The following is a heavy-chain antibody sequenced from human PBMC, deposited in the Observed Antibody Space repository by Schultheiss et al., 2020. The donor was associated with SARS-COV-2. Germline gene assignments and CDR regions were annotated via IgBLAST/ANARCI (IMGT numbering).Heavy chain of an antibody. CDR1: GGAFSTYT. Sequence: SVKVSCKASGGAFSTYTIAWVRQAPGQGLEWMGGIIPTFGTTNYAEKFQGRVTITADEPTSTAYMELSSLRSEDTAVYYCAKDRIQFLEPMDVWGQGTTVTVSS. CDR3: AKDRIQFLEPMDV. CDR2: IIPTFGTT. V-gene: IGHV1-69*13. D-gene: IGHD3-3*01. J-gene: IGHJ6*02.